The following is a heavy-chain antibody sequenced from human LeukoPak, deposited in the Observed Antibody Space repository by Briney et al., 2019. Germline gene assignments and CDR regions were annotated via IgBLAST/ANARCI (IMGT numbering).Heavy chain of an antibody. J-gene: IGHJ4*02. CDR2: ISYDGSNK. V-gene: IGHV3-30*07. CDR3: AKVETAAAATLRGFDY. CDR1: GFTFSSYA. Sequence: GGSLRLSCAASGFTFSSYAMHWVRQAPGKGLEWVAVISYDGSNKYYADSVKSRFTISRDNSKNTLYLQMNSLRAEDTAVYYCAKVETAAAATLRGFDYWGQGTLVTVSS. D-gene: IGHD6-13*01.